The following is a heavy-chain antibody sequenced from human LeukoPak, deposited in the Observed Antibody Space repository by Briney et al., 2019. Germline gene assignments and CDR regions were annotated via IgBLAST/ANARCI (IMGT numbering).Heavy chain of an antibody. CDR1: GFTFSSYG. CDR2: IRYDGSNK. CDR3: AKERLGYCSSTSCYCFDY. D-gene: IGHD2-2*01. Sequence: GGSLRLSCATSGFTFSSYGMHWVRQAPGKGLEWVAFIRYDGSNKYYAYSVKGRFTISRDNSKNTLYLQMNSLRAEDTAVYYCAKERLGYCSSTSCYCFDYWGREPWSPSPQ. V-gene: IGHV3-30*02. J-gene: IGHJ4*02.